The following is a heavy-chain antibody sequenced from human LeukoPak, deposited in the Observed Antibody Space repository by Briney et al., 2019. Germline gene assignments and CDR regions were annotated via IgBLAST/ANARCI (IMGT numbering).Heavy chain of an antibody. D-gene: IGHD3-10*01. J-gene: IGHJ4*02. CDR3: ARDRTAVRGIIDY. V-gene: IGHV3-43*01. CDR2: ISWDGGST. CDR1: GFTFDDYT. Sequence: GGSLRLSCAASGFTFDDYTIHWVRQAPGKGLEWVSLISWDGGSTYYADSVKGRFTISRDNSKNTLYLQMNSLRAEDTAVYYCARDRTAVRGIIDYWGQGTLVTVSS.